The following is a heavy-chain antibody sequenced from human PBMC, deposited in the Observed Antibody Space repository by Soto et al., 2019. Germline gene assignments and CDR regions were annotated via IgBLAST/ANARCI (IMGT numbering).Heavy chain of an antibody. J-gene: IGHJ6*03. CDR3: GRGRRVCSSTSCYPPSPYYCYMDA. D-gene: IGHD2-2*01. V-gene: IGHV4-34*01. CDR1: GGSFSGYY. CDR2: INHSGST. Sequence: SETLSLTCAVYGGSFSGYYWSWIRQPPGKGLEWIGEINHSGSTNYNPSLKSRVTISVDTSKSQFSLKLSSVTAADTAVYYCGRGRRVCSSTSCYPPSPYYCYMDACGKGTTVTVSS.